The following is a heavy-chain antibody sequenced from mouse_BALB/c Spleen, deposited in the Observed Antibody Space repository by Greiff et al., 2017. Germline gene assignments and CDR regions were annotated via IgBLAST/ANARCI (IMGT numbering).Heavy chain of an antibody. J-gene: IGHJ3*01. Sequence: EVQLVESGGGLVQPGGSLRLSCATSGFTFTDYYMSWVRQPPGKALEWLGFIRNKANGYTTEYSASVKGRFTISRDNSQSILYLQMNTLRAEDSATDYCARDEYGNFFAYWGQGTRVTVSA. D-gene: IGHD2-10*02. CDR1: GFTFTDYY. V-gene: IGHV7-3*02. CDR3: ARDEYGNFFAY. CDR2: IRNKANGYTT.